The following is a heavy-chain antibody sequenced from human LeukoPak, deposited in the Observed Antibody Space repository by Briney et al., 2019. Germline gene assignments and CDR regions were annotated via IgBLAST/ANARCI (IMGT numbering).Heavy chain of an antibody. CDR3: ARGLQLRYFDY. CDR2: ISSNGGST. V-gene: IGHV3-64*01. CDR1: GFTFDDHG. D-gene: IGHD5-18*01. J-gene: IGHJ4*02. Sequence: GGSLRLSCAASGFTFDDHGMSWVRQAPGKGREYVSAISSNGGSTYYANSVKGRFTISRANSKHTLYLQMGSLRAEDMAVYYCARGLQLRYFDYWGQGTLVTVSS.